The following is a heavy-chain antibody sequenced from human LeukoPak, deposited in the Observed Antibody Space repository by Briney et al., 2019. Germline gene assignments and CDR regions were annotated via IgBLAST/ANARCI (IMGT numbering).Heavy chain of an antibody. Sequence: GASVKVSCKASGYTLTSYGISWVRQAPGQGLEWMGWISAYNGNTNYAQKLQGRVTMTTDTSTSTAYMELRSLRSDDTAVYYCARDDTSSWQTRNKYFQHWGQGTLVTVSS. J-gene: IGHJ1*01. D-gene: IGHD6-13*01. CDR1: GYTLTSYG. CDR3: ARDDTSSWQTRNKYFQH. CDR2: ISAYNGNT. V-gene: IGHV1-18*01.